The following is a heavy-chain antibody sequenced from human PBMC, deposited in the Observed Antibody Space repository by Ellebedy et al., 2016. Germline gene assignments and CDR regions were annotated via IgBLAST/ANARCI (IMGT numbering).Heavy chain of an antibody. V-gene: IGHV3-23*01. Sequence: GESLKISXVASGFTFRNFFMSWVRQAPGGGLEWISTISGDGDIIFSADSVKGRFTISRDNSKDTLYLHMNSLRAEDTAVYYCARDQTVGGPTVIDNWGQGTLVIVSS. J-gene: IGHJ4*02. CDR1: GFTFRNFF. D-gene: IGHD4-17*01. CDR3: ARDQTVGGPTVIDN. CDR2: ISGDGDII.